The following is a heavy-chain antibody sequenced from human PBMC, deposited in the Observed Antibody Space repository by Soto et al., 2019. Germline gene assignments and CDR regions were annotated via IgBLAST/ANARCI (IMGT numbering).Heavy chain of an antibody. J-gene: IGHJ4*02. D-gene: IGHD6-13*01. Sequence: SETLSVSCAVYGGCFSGNYWSCIRHPPGKGLEWIGEINHSGSTNYNPSLKSRVTISVDTSKNQFSLKLSSVTAADTAVYYCARGRRSSSSTKLYFWAQGTLVTVSS. CDR2: INHSGST. V-gene: IGHV4-34*01. CDR1: GGCFSGNY. CDR3: ARGRRSSSSTKLYF.